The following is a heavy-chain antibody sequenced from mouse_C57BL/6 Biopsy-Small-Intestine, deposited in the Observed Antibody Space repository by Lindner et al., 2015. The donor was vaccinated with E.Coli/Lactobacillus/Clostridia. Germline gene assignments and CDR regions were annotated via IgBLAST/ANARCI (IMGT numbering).Heavy chain of an antibody. D-gene: IGHD2-10*02. CDR3: ARVWSFYAMDY. CDR1: GYTFTDYN. Sequence: VQLQESGPELVKPGTSVKISCKASGYTFTDYNMDWVKQSHGKSLEWIGYIYPNNGGTGYNQKFKSKATLTVDKSSSTAYMELHSLTSEDSAVYYCARVWSFYAMDYWGQGTSVTVSS. V-gene: IGHV1-34*02. CDR2: IYPNNGGT. J-gene: IGHJ4*01.